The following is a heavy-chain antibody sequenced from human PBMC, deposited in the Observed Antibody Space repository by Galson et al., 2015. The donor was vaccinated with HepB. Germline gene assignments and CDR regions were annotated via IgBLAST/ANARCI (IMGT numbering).Heavy chain of an antibody. CDR2: INPNRGNT. J-gene: IGHJ3*02. V-gene: IGHV1-18*01. D-gene: IGHD6-6*01. CDR3: ARFASDDAFDI. Sequence: SVKVSCKASGYTFSSYGISWMRQAPGQGLEWMGWINPNRGNTNYPEKVQGRVTLTTDTSTSTAYMELRSLRSDDTAMYYCARFASDDAFDIWGQGTMVAVSS. CDR1: GYTFSSYG.